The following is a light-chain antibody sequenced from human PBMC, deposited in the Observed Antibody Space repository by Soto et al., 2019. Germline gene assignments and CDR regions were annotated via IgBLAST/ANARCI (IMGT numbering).Light chain of an antibody. CDR1: SSDVGGYNY. J-gene: IGLJ1*01. CDR2: DVS. V-gene: IGLV2-14*01. CDR3: SSYTSSSTLLYV. Sequence: QSVLTQPASVSGSPGQSITISCTGTSSDVGGYNYVSWYQQHPGKAPKLMIYDVSNRPSGVSKRCSGSKSGNTASLTISGLQAEDEADYYCSSYTSSSTLLYVFGTGTKLTVL.